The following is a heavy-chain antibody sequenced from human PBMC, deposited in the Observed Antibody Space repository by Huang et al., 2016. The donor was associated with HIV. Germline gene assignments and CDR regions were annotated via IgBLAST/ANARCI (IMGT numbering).Heavy chain of an antibody. CDR1: GFTFSSYW. CDR2: SNSDGSST. D-gene: IGHD6-19*01. J-gene: IGHJ4*02. Sequence: EVQLVESGGGLVQPGGSLRLSCAASGFTFSSYWMHWVRQAPGKGLVWVEGSNSDGSSTSYADSVKGRFTISRDNAKNTLYLQMNSLRAEDTAVYYCARDSQQWLVEDYWGQGTLVTVSS. CDR3: ARDSQQWLVEDY. V-gene: IGHV3-74*01.